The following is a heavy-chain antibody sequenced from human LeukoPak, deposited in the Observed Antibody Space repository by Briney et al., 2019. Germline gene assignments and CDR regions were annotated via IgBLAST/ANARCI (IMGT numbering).Heavy chain of an antibody. CDR1: GGSISSSSYY. CDR2: IYYSGST. D-gene: IGHD3-9*01. J-gene: IGHJ3*02. Sequence: SETLSLTCTVPGGSISSSSYYWGWIRQPPGKGLEWIGSIYYSGSTYYNPSLKSRVTISVDTSENQFSLKLSSVTAADTAVYYCARHVYDILTGYPVLDAFDIWGQGTMVTVSS. CDR3: ARHVYDILTGYPVLDAFDI. V-gene: IGHV4-39*01.